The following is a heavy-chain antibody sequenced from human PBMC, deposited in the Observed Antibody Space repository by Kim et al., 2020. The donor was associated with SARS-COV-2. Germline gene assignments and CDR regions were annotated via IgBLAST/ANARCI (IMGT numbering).Heavy chain of an antibody. CDR3: ARGLSGGSALF. CDR2: ISSSSSYI. D-gene: IGHD3-10*01. Sequence: GGFLRLSCAASGFTFSSYSMNWVRQAPGKGLEWVSSISSSSSYIYYADSVKGRFTISRDNAKNSLYLQMNSLRAEDTAVYYCARGLSGGSALFWGQGTLVTVSS. J-gene: IGHJ4*02. CDR1: GFTFSSYS. V-gene: IGHV3-21*01.